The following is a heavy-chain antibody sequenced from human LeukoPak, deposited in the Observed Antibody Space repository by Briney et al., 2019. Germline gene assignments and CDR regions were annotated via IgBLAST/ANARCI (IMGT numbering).Heavy chain of an antibody. J-gene: IGHJ3*02. D-gene: IGHD1-1*01. V-gene: IGHV4-34*01. CDR2: ISHSGST. Sequence: SETLSLTCAVYGGSFSGYYWSWIRQPPGKGLEWIGEISHSGSTNYNPSLKSRVTISVDTSKNQFSLKLSSVTAADTAVYYCASWTSDAFDIWGQGTMVTVSS. CDR3: ASWTSDAFDI. CDR1: GGSFSGYY.